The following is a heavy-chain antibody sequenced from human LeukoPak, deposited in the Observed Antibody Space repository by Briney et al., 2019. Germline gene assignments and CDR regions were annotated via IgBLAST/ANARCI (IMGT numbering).Heavy chain of an antibody. Sequence: GGSLRLSCAASGFTFSSYAMSWVRQAPGKGLEWVSAISGSGGSTYYADSVKGRFTISRDDSKNTLYLQMNSLRAEDTAVYYCAKDLESEMVRGVIYSYYFDYWGQGTLVTVSS. V-gene: IGHV3-23*01. D-gene: IGHD3-10*01. J-gene: IGHJ4*02. CDR3: AKDLESEMVRGVIYSYYFDY. CDR2: ISGSGGST. CDR1: GFTFSSYA.